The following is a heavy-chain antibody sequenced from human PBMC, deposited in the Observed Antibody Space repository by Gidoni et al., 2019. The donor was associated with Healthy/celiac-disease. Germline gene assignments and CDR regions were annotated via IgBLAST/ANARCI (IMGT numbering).Heavy chain of an antibody. D-gene: IGHD3-22*01. V-gene: IGHV4-59*01. CDR2: IYYSGST. CDR1: GGSISSYY. CDR3: ARVLRRAYYYDSSGYHYYGMDV. Sequence: QVQLQESGPGLVKPSETLSLTSTVSGGSISSYYCSWIRQPPGKGLEWIGYIYYSGSTNYNPSLKSRVNISVDTSKNQFSLKLSSVTAADTAVYYCARVLRRAYYYDSSGYHYYGMDVWGQGTTVTVSS. J-gene: IGHJ6*01.